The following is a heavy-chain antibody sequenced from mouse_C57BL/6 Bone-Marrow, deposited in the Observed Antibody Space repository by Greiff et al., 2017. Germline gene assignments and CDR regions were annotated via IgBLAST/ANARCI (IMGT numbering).Heavy chain of an antibody. CDR3: ARAPYYSNYASWFAY. J-gene: IGHJ3*01. D-gene: IGHD2-5*01. Sequence: VNVVESGPELVKPGASVKISCKASGYAFSSSWMNWVKQRPGKGLEWIGRIYPGDGDTNYNGKFKGKATLTADKSSSTAYMQLSSLTSEDSAVYFCARAPYYSNYASWFAYWGQGTLVTVSA. CDR2: IYPGDGDT. V-gene: IGHV1-82*01. CDR1: GYAFSSSW.